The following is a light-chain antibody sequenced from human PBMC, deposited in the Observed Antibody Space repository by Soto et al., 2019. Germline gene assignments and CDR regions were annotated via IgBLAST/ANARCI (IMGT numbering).Light chain of an antibody. J-gene: IGKJ1*01. V-gene: IGKV1-5*01. CDR2: DAS. Sequence: DIQMTQSPSTLSASVGDRVSITCRASQSISTWLAWYQQKPGKAPKLLIYDASSLESGVPSRFSGSASGTEFTLTISSLQPDDFATYYCQRYDSFRTFGQGTKVDI. CDR1: QSISTW. CDR3: QRYDSFRT.